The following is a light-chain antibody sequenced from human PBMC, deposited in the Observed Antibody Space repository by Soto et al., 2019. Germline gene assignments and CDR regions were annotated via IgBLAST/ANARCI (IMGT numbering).Light chain of an antibody. Sequence: QAVVTQPASVSGSPGQSITISCTGTSSDVGGYSYVSWYQQHPGKVPKLMIYDVTNRPSGVSNRFSGSKSGTTASLTISGLQAEDEADYFCSSYTTSSTVVFGGGTKLTVL. CDR3: SSYTTSSTVV. J-gene: IGLJ2*01. CDR2: DVT. V-gene: IGLV2-14*01. CDR1: SSDVGGYSY.